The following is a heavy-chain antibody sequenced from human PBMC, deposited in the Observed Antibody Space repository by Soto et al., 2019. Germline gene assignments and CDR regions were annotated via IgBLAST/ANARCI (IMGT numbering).Heavy chain of an antibody. CDR2: ISPYNGYT. D-gene: IGHD3-3*01. J-gene: IGHJ5*02. V-gene: IGHV1-18*01. Sequence: QVQLAQSGAEVKKPGASVKVSCRASGYTFTNYGLSWVRQAPGQGLEWMGWISPYNGYTDYAQKLQDRVTMTTDTATSTAYMELRSLSFDATDVYYYARGKDFRVAIPSKTNWFDPWGQGTLITVSS. CDR3: ARGKDFRVAIPSKTNWFDP. CDR1: GYTFTNYG.